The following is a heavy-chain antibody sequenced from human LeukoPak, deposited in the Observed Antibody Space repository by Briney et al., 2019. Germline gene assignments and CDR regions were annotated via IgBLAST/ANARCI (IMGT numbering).Heavy chain of an antibody. J-gene: IGHJ6*03. CDR3: ARLPGTVSYYYMDV. CDR1: GGSISSYY. D-gene: IGHD1-1*01. Sequence: SETLSLTCTVYGGSISSYYWSWIRQPPGKGLEWIGYIYYSGSTNYNPSLKSRVTISVDTSKNQFSLKLSSVTAADTAVYYCARLPGTVSYYYMDVWGKGTTVTVSS. CDR2: IYYSGST. V-gene: IGHV4-59*08.